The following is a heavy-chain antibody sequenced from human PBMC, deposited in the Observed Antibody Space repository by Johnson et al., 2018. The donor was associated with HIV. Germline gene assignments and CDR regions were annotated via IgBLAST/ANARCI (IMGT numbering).Heavy chain of an antibody. CDR2: ISYDGSNK. D-gene: IGHD1-26*01. V-gene: IGHV3-30*19. Sequence: QVQLVESGGGVVQPGGSLRLSCAASGFTFSSYGMHWVRQAPGKGLEWVAVISYDGSNKYYADSVKGRFTISRDNSKTTLYLQMNSLRAGDTVVYFCAKDRSGGRSIPDAFDMWGQGTLVTVSS. J-gene: IGHJ3*02. CDR1: GFTFSSYG. CDR3: AKDRSGGRSIPDAFDM.